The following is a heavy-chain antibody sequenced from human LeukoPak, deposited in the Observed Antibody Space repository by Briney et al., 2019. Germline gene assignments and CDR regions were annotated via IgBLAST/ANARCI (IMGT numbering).Heavy chain of an antibody. V-gene: IGHV3-30-3*01. CDR2: ISYDGSNK. CDR3: ATQATSQDY. Sequence: HPGGSLRLSCVASGFTFSSYAMHWVRQAPGKGQEWVAVISYDGSNKYYADSVKGRFTISRDNSKNTLYLQMNSLRAEDTAVYYCATQATSQDYWGQGTLVTVSS. CDR1: GFTFSSYA. J-gene: IGHJ4*02.